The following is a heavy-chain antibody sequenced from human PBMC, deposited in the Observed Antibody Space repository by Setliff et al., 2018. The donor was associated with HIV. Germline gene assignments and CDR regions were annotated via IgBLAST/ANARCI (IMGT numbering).Heavy chain of an antibody. D-gene: IGHD2-15*01. CDR1: GGTFSSHA. CDR3: ARNLVVVAPTVDYFGMDV. J-gene: IGHJ6*02. CDR2: VIPILRVA. V-gene: IGHV1-69*10. Sequence: ASVKVSCKASGGTFSSHAITWVRQAPGQGLEWMGEVIPILRVARYAQRFQDRVSITADKSSTTSYMELSSLKSEGTAVYYCARNLVVVAPTVDYFGMDVWGQGTTVTVSS.